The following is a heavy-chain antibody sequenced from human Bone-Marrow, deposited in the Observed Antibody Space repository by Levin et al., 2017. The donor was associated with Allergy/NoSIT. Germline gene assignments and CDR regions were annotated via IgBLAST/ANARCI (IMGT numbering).Heavy chain of an antibody. CDR1: GFTFTDYA. CDR2: VCWNSGTI. Sequence: GGSLRLSCAASGFTFTDYAIHWIRQAPGRGLEWVSGVCWNSGTIGYADSVKGRFTISRDNAKNSLYLQMNSLRTEDTALYFCARHKDYGGNGYYYSGMDGWGQGNTVTVSS. J-gene: IGHJ6*02. V-gene: IGHV3-9*01. D-gene: IGHD4-23*01. CDR3: ARHKDYGGNGYYYSGMDG.